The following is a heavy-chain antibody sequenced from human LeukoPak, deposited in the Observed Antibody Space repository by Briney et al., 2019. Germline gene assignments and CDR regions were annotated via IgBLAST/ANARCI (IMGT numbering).Heavy chain of an antibody. CDR3: AKDSGHDYGDYVGSWYYYYMDV. Sequence: SGGSLRLSCAASQFTFSSYGMHWVRQAPGKGLEWVAFIGYDGNNKYYADSVKGRFTISRDNSKNTLYLQMNSLRAEDTAVYYCAKDSGHDYGDYVGSWYYYYMDVWGKGTTVTVSS. CDR1: QFTFSSYG. D-gene: IGHD4-17*01. J-gene: IGHJ6*03. V-gene: IGHV3-30*02. CDR2: IGYDGNNK.